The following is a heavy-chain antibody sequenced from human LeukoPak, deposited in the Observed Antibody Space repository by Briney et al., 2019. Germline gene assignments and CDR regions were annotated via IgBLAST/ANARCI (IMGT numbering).Heavy chain of an antibody. J-gene: IGHJ4*02. Sequence: GGSLRLSCAASGFTFSSYAMTWVRQAPGKGLEWVSTISSSGGSTNYADSVKGRVTISIDNSKNTLFVQMNSLRAEDTAVYYCAKGHSTSSGKFDYWGQGTLVTVSS. CDR1: GFTFSSYA. D-gene: IGHD6-6*01. V-gene: IGHV3-23*01. CDR2: ISSSGGST. CDR3: AKGHSTSSGKFDY.